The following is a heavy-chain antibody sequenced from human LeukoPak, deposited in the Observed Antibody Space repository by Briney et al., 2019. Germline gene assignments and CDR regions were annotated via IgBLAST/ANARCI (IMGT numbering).Heavy chain of an antibody. D-gene: IGHD2-2*01. Sequence: ASVKVSCKASGYTFTSYYVHWVRQAPGQGLEWMGIINPSGGSTSYAQKFQGRVTMTRDTSTSTVYMELSSLRSEDTAVYYCARERIVVVPAAMPYYYYGMDVWGQGTTVTVSS. V-gene: IGHV1-46*01. J-gene: IGHJ6*02. CDR2: INPSGGST. CDR3: ARERIVVVPAAMPYYYYGMDV. CDR1: GYTFTSYY.